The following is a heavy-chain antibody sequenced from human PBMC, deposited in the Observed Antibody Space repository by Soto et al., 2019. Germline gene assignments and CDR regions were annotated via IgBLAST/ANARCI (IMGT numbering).Heavy chain of an antibody. CDR2: INRSGGST. V-gene: IGHV1-46*01. Sequence: GASVKVSCKASGYTFTSYYMHWVRQAPGQGLEWIGIINRSGGSTSYAQKFQGRVTMTRDTSTSTVYMELSSLRSEDTVVYYCARRIQLGAFDIWGQGTMVTVSS. CDR1: GYTFTSYY. CDR3: ARRIQLGAFDI. D-gene: IGHD5-18*01. J-gene: IGHJ3*02.